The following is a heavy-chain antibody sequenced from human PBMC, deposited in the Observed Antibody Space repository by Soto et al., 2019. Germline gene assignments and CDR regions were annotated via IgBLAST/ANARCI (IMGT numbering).Heavy chain of an antibody. CDR1: GGSISSGGYS. J-gene: IGHJ3*02. V-gene: IGHV4-30-2*01. CDR3: ARVAGRGYCSSTSCPWAFDI. D-gene: IGHD2-2*01. CDR2: IYHSGST. Sequence: SETLSLTCAVSGGSISSGGYSWSWIRQPPGKGLEWIGYIYHSGSTYYNPSLKSRVTISVDRSKNQFSLKLSSVTAADTAVYYCARVAGRGYCSSTSCPWAFDIWGQGTMVTVS.